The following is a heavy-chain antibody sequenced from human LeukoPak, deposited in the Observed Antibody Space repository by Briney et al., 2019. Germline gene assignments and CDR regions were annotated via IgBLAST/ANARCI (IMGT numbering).Heavy chain of an antibody. D-gene: IGHD5-18*01. V-gene: IGHV4-61*01. CDR2: IYYSGST. CDR3: ARRAYSYGYDY. Sequence: PSETLSLTCTVSGGSISSGSYYWSWIRQPPGKGLEWIGYIYYSGSTNYNPSLKSRVTISVDTSKNQFSLKLSSVTAADTAVYYCARRAYSYGYDYWGQGTLVTVSS. J-gene: IGHJ4*02. CDR1: GGSISSGSYY.